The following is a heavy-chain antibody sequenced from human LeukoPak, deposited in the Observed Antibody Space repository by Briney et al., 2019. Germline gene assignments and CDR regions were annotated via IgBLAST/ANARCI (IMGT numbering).Heavy chain of an antibody. J-gene: IGHJ4*02. Sequence: GRSLRLSCAASGLTFSSYAMSWVRQAPGKGLEWVSAISGSGGSTYYADSVKGRFTISRDNSKNTLYLQMNSLRAEDTAVYYCAKDYYYDFWSGAHFDYWGQGTLVTVSS. CDR1: GLTFSSYA. D-gene: IGHD3-3*01. V-gene: IGHV3-23*01. CDR2: ISGSGGST. CDR3: AKDYYYDFWSGAHFDY.